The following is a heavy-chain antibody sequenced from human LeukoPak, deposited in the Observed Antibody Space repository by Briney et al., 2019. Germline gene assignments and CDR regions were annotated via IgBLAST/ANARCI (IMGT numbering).Heavy chain of an antibody. D-gene: IGHD6-19*01. Sequence: PGGSLRLSCAASGFTFSDYYMSWVRQAPGKGLEWVSVIYSGGSTYYADSVKGRFTISRDNSRNTLYLQMNSLRAEDTAVYYCASLYSSGWTRGDYWGQGTLVTVSS. CDR3: ASLYSSGWTRGDY. CDR1: GFTFSDYY. CDR2: IYSGGST. V-gene: IGHV3-53*01. J-gene: IGHJ4*02.